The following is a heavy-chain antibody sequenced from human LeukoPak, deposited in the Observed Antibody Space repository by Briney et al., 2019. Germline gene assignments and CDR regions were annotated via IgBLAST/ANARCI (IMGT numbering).Heavy chain of an antibody. CDR2: IVVGSGNT. CDR1: GFTFTSSA. V-gene: IGHV1-58*01. CDR3: AAASDYGDYGYFDL. Sequence: SVKVSCKASGFTFTSSAVQWVRQARGQRLEWIGWIVVGSGNTNYARKFQERVTITRDMSTSTAYMELSSLRSEDTAVYYCAAASDYGDYGYFDLWGRGTLVTVSS. J-gene: IGHJ2*01. D-gene: IGHD4-17*01.